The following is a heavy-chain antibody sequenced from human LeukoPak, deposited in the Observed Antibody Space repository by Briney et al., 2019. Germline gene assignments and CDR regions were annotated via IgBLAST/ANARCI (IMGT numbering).Heavy chain of an antibody. D-gene: IGHD2-2*01. CDR3: ARDRSSTSGYYMDV. J-gene: IGHJ6*03. CDR2: VSSSGKYT. Sequence: GGSLRLSCAASGFAFSDYSINWVRQAPGKGLEWVSSVSSSGKYTYYADSVKGRFTLSKDNANNSLYMEMTSLRAEDTAVYYCARDRSSTSGYYMDVWGKGATVTVSS. V-gene: IGHV3-21*01. CDR1: GFAFSDYS.